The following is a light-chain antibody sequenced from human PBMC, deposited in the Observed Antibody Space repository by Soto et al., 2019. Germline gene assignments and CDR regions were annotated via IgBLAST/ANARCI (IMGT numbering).Light chain of an antibody. CDR3: HQRYRWPET. CDR1: QSVTNF. J-gene: IGKJ1*01. V-gene: IGKV3-11*01. Sequence: EIVLTQSPGTLSLSPGERATLSCRASQSVTNFLAWYQQKPGQSPSLLIYNASHRATGIPARFSGSGSGTDFTLTISSLAPEDFAVYYCHQRYRWPETFGQGTKVDIK. CDR2: NAS.